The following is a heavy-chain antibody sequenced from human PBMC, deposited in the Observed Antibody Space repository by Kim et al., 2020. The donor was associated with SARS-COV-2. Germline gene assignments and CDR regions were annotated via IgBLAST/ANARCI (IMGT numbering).Heavy chain of an antibody. D-gene: IGHD4-17*01. V-gene: IGHV4-31*02. J-gene: IGHJ4*02. CDR3: ARIGLRRYPGVDY. Sequence: YSPSLKGRVTISVDTSKNQFSLKLSSVTAADTAVYYCARIGLRRYPGVDYWGQGTLVTVSS.